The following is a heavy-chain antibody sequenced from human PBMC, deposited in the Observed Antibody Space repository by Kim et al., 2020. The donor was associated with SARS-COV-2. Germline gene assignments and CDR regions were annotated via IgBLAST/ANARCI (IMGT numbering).Heavy chain of an antibody. CDR2: IIPIFGTA. D-gene: IGHD2-8*02. CDR1: GGTFSSYA. Sequence: SVKVSCKASGGTFSSYAISWVRQAPGQGLEWMGGIIPIFGTANYAQKFQGRVTITAEESTSTAYMELSSLRSEDTAVYYCARQGSPWSSRDGSYFDYWGQGTLVTVSS. V-gene: IGHV1-69*13. CDR3: ARQGSPWSSRDGSYFDY. J-gene: IGHJ4*02.